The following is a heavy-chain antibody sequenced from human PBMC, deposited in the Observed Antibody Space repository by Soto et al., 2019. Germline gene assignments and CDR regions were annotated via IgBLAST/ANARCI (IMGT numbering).Heavy chain of an antibody. V-gene: IGHV1-24*01. J-gene: IGHJ4*02. CDR3: ATDKSGWRAFDY. Sequence: WASVKVSCKVSGYTLTELSMHWVRQAPGKGLEWMGGFDPEDGETIYAQKFQGRVTMTEDTSTDTAYMELSSLRSEDTAVYYCATDKSGWRAFDYWGQGTLVTVSS. D-gene: IGHD6-19*01. CDR2: FDPEDGET. CDR1: GYTLTELS.